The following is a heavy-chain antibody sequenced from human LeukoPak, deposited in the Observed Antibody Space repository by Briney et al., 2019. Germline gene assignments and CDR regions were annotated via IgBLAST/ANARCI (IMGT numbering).Heavy chain of an antibody. V-gene: IGHV1-46*01. Sequence: ASVKVSCKASGYTFTSYYMHWVRQAPGQGLEWMGIINPSGGSTTYTQTFQGRVTMTRDTSTSTVYMELSSLRSEDTAVYYCARDGEYGDPRYYFDYWGQGTLVTVSS. J-gene: IGHJ4*02. CDR2: INPSGGST. CDR3: ARDGEYGDPRYYFDY. CDR1: GYTFTSYY. D-gene: IGHD4-17*01.